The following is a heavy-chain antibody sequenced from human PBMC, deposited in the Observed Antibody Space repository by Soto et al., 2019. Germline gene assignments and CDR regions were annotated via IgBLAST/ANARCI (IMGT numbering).Heavy chain of an antibody. J-gene: IGHJ3*02. CDR2: IWYDGSNK. V-gene: IGHV3-33*01. CDR3: ARGGNSRDAFDI. D-gene: IGHD6-13*01. CDR1: GFTFSSYG. Sequence: HPGGSLRLSCAASGFTFSSYGMHWVRQAPGKGLEWVAVIWYDGSNKYYADSVKGRFTISRDNSKNTLYLQMNSLRAEDTAVYYCARGGNSRDAFDIWGQGTMVTVSS.